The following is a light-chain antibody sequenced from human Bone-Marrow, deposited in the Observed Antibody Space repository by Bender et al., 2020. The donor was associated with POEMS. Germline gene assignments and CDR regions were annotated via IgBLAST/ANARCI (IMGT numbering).Light chain of an antibody. CDR1: KINTKS. CDR2: DDV. Sequence: SYVLTQSPSVSVAPGQTARITCGGTKINTKSVHWYQQKSGQAPVLLVYDDVYRPSGIPERFSASNSGNTATLTITRVEGGDEADYYCQVWDRTTEHPLFGGGTRLTAL. J-gene: IGLJ2*01. CDR3: QVWDRTTEHPL. V-gene: IGLV3-21*02.